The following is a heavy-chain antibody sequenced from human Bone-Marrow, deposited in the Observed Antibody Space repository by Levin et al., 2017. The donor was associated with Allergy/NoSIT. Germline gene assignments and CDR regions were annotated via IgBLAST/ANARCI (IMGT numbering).Heavy chain of an antibody. CDR1: GGSIRNYY. CDR3: ARWGAGGYSTERTFDY. V-gene: IGHV4-59*01. D-gene: IGHD2-8*01. Sequence: SETLSLTCTVSGGSIRNYYWSWIRQPPGKGLEWAGYIYESGSTNYNPSLKSLVTISIDKSKNQFSLKLTSVTAADTAVYYCARWGAGGYSTERTFDYWGQGTLVTISS. J-gene: IGHJ4*02. CDR2: IYESGST.